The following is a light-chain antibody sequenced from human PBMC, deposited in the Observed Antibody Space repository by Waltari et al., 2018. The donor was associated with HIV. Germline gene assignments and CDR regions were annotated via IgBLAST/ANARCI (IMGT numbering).Light chain of an antibody. J-gene: IGLJ1*01. Sequence: QSVLTQPPSASGTPGQRVTISCSGSSYNIGRWPVTSYQQLPGAAPKLLIYSHNERPSGVPDRFSGSKSGTSASLAISGLQSEDEADYYCVAWDSSLNGYVFGTGTKVTVL. V-gene: IGLV1-44*01. CDR1: SYNIGRWP. CDR2: SHN. CDR3: VAWDSSLNGYV.